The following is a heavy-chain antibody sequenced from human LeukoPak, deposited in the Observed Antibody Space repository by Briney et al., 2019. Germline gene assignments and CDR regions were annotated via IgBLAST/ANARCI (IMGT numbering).Heavy chain of an antibody. V-gene: IGHV3-7*03. CDR3: AKDREELLWFGELNRVDP. J-gene: IGHJ5*02. CDR1: GFTFSSYW. D-gene: IGHD3-10*01. CDR2: IKQDGSEK. Sequence: PGGSLRLSCAASGFTFSSYWMSWVRQAPGKGLEWVANIKQDGSEKYYVDSVKGRFTISRDNSKNTLYLQMNSLRAEDTAVYYCAKDREELLWFGELNRVDPWGQGTLVTVSS.